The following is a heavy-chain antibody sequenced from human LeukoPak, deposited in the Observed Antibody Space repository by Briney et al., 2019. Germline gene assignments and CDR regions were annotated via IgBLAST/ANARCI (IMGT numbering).Heavy chain of an antibody. Sequence: GGSLRLSCAASGFTFNSFGMHWVRQAPGKGLEWVAVISYDGSDKYSADSVKGRFTISRDNSKNTLYLQMNSLRPEDTAVYYCATDHGFHYGAYFDYWGQGTLVTVSS. CDR1: GFTFNSFG. CDR3: ATDHGFHYGAYFDY. J-gene: IGHJ4*02. CDR2: ISYDGSDK. V-gene: IGHV3-30*03. D-gene: IGHD4-17*01.